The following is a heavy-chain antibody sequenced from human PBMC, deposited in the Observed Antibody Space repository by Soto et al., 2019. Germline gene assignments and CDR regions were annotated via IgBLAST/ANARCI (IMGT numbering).Heavy chain of an antibody. Sequence: PRGSLRLSCSVLGFTLTNENMNWVRQAPGKGLEWVSSISSRSTFINYADSVKGRFTISRDNDKGLVYLQMNSLRAEDTAVYYCARDPPLSMIVVVGVDDFCGQGPLVTVSS. J-gene: IGHJ4*02. V-gene: IGHV3-21*06. CDR2: ISSRSTFI. CDR1: GFTLTNEN. D-gene: IGHD3-22*01. CDR3: ARDPPLSMIVVVGVDDF.